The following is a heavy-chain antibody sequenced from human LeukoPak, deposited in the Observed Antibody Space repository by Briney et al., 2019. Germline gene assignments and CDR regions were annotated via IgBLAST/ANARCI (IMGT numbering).Heavy chain of an antibody. CDR1: GYTFTSHT. D-gene: IGHD2/OR15-2a*01. CDR2: INGSTGNT. J-gene: IGHJ6*02. V-gene: IGHV1-3*01. Sequence: ASVKVSCKASGYTFTSHTLHWVRQAPGEGLEWMAWINGSTGNTEYSQKFQARVTITRDTSASTAYMELSSLRSEDTAVYYCARSIIIVPNTSYYYYYMDVWGQGTTVTVSS. CDR3: ARSIIIVPNTSYYYYYMDV.